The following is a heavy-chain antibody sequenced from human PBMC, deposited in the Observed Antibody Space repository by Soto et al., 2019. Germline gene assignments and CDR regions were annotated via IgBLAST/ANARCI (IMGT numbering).Heavy chain of an antibody. Sequence: QVQLVQSGAEVKKPGSSVKVSCKASGGTFSKYAITWVRQAPGQGLEWMGGIIPIYGTTNFAQKIQGRVTISADESTSTGYMELSSLRSDDTAVYYCARALPFGDLFLFFDIWGQGTMVTVSS. CDR3: ARALPFGDLFLFFDI. J-gene: IGHJ3*02. V-gene: IGHV1-69*01. CDR1: GGTFSKYA. CDR2: IIPIYGTT. D-gene: IGHD2-21*01.